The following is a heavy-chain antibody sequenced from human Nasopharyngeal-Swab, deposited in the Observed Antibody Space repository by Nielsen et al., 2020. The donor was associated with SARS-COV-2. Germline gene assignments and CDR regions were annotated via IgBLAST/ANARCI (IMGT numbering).Heavy chain of an antibody. CDR1: GFTFSSYS. CDR2: ISSSSSTI. J-gene: IGHJ4*02. Sequence: GGSLRLSCAASGFTFSSYSLNWVRQAPGKGLEWVSYISSSSSTIYYADSVKGRFTISRDNAKNSLYLQMNSLRAEDTAVYYCARADVDVYGDYSMGLDYWGQGTLVTVSS. D-gene: IGHD4-17*01. CDR3: ARADVDVYGDYSMGLDY. V-gene: IGHV3-48*01.